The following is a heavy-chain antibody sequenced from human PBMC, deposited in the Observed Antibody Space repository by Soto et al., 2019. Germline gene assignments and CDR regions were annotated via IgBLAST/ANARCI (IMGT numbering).Heavy chain of an antibody. CDR3: ARESEDLTSNFDY. J-gene: IGHJ4*02. CDR2: ISSTTNYI. V-gene: IGHV3-21*06. Sequence: PGGSLRLSCAASGFTFTRYSMNWVRHAPGKGLEWVSSISSTTNYIYYGDSMKGRFTISRDNAKNSLYLEMNSLRAEDTAVYYCARESEDLTSNFDYWGQGTPVTVSS. CDR1: GFTFTRYS.